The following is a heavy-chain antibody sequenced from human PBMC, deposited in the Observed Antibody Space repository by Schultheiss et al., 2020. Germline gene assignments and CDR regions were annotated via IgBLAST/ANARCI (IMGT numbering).Heavy chain of an antibody. Sequence: GGSLRLSCAASGFTFSNAWMNWVRQAPGKGLEWVGRIKSKTDGGTTDYAAPVKGRFTISRDDSKNTLYLQMNSLRAEDTGVYYCAKDVWFLELMDYWGQGTLVTVSS. CDR2: IKSKTDGGTT. V-gene: IGHV3-15*07. CDR3: AKDVWFLELMDY. D-gene: IGHD3-3*01. J-gene: IGHJ4*02. CDR1: GFTFSNAW.